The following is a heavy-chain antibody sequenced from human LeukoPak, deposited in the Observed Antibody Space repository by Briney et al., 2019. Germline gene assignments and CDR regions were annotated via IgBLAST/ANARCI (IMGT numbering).Heavy chain of an antibody. V-gene: IGHV4-30-4*01. D-gene: IGHD3-10*01. CDR2: IYYSGST. Sequence: PSETLSLTCTVSGGSISSGDYYWSWIRQPPGKGLEWIGYIYYSGSTYYNPSLKSRVTISVDTSKNQFSLKLSSVTAADTAVYYCARQNLGWFGELYYYYYYMDVWGKGTTVTVSS. CDR3: ARQNLGWFGELYYYYYYMDV. CDR1: GGSISSGDYY. J-gene: IGHJ6*03.